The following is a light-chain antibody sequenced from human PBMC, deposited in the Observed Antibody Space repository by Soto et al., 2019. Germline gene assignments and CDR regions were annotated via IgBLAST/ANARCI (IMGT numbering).Light chain of an antibody. V-gene: IGKV1-27*01. CDR1: QGISNY. CDR3: QKYTTAPT. Sequence: DIQMTQSPSPLSASVGDRVTNTCWASQGISNYLAWYQQIPGQVPKLLISAASTLQSGVPSRFSGSGSGTDTTLTISSLQPEDVATYYYQKYTTAPTFGGGTKVEIK. J-gene: IGKJ4*01. CDR2: AAS.